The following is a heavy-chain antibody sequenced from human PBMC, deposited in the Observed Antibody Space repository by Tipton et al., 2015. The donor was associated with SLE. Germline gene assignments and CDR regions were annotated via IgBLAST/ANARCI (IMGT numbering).Heavy chain of an antibody. Sequence: GSLRLSCAASGFTFSSYDMHWVRQAPGKGLEYVSGISSKGGSTNYADSVKGRFTISRDNSKNTLYLQMGSLRAEDMAVYYCARGAEAYDTGGYSFEYWGQGTLVTVSS. D-gene: IGHD3-22*01. CDR1: GFTFSSYD. CDR3: ARGAEAYDTGGYSFEY. CDR2: ISSKGGST. J-gene: IGHJ4*02. V-gene: IGHV3-64*02.